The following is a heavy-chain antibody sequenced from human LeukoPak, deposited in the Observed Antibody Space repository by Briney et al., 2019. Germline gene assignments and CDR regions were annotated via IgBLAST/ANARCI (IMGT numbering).Heavy chain of an antibody. Sequence: SETLSLTCTVSGGSISSGSYYWSWIRQPAGKGLEWIGRIYTSGSTNYNPSLKSRVTISVDTSKNQFSLKLSSVTAADTAVYYCARAEVMITFGGVIVSSYFDYWGQGTLVTVSS. CDR3: ARAEVMITFGGVIVSSYFDY. CDR1: GGSISSGSYY. V-gene: IGHV4-61*02. J-gene: IGHJ4*02. CDR2: IYTSGST. D-gene: IGHD3-16*02.